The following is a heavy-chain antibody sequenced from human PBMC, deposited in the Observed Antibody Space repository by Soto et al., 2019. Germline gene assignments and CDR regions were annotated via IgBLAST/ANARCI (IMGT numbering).Heavy chain of an antibody. D-gene: IGHD6-19*01. CDR3: AKDRKSGSGWYWDY. Sequence: GGSLRLSCAASGFSFSSYAMSWVRQAPGKGLEWVSAISGSGGSTYYADSVKGRFTISRDNSKNTLYLQMNSLRAEDTAVYYCAKDRKSGSGWYWDYWGQGTLVTVSS. J-gene: IGHJ4*02. CDR1: GFSFSSYA. CDR2: ISGSGGST. V-gene: IGHV3-23*01.